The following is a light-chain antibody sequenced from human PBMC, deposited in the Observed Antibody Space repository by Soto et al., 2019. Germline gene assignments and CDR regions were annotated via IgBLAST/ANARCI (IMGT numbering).Light chain of an antibody. V-gene: IGLV3-9*01. J-gene: IGLJ2*01. CDR3: QVWDSSNVV. CDR1: NIGSKN. Sequence: SYELTQPLSVSVALGQTARITCGGNNIGSKNVHWYQQKPGQAPVLVIYRDSNRPSGIPERFSGSNSGNTATLTISRAQAGDEAEYYCQVWDSSNVVFGGGTKLTVL. CDR2: RDS.